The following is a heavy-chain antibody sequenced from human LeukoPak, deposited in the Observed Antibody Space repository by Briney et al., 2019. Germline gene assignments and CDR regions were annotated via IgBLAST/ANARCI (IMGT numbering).Heavy chain of an antibody. J-gene: IGHJ4*02. CDR3: ARGIAAPPPTYFDY. D-gene: IGHD6-6*01. CDR2: LYYSGST. V-gene: IGHV4-39*06. CDR1: GGSISSSSYY. Sequence: PSETLSPTCTVSGGSISSSSYYWGWIRQPPGKGLEWIGSLYYSGSTYYNPSLKSRVTISVDTSKNQFPLKLSSVTAADTAVYYCARGIAAPPPTYFDYWGQGTLVTVSS.